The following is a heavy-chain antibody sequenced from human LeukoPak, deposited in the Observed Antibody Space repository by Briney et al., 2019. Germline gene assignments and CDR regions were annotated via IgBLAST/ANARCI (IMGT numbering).Heavy chain of an antibody. Sequence: HPGGSLRLSCAASGFTFSSYGMHWVRQAPGKGLEWVAVISYDGSNKYYADSVKGRFTISRDNSKNTLYLQMNSLRAEDTAVYYCAKDWTVKGSYWGQGTLVTVSS. CDR2: ISYDGSNK. J-gene: IGHJ4*02. CDR1: GFTFSSYG. V-gene: IGHV3-30*18. D-gene: IGHD3/OR15-3a*01. CDR3: AKDWTVKGSY.